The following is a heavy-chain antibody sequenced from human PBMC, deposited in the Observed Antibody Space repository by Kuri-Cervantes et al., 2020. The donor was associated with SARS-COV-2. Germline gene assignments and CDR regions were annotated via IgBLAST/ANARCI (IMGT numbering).Heavy chain of an antibody. CDR1: GFTFSSYG. Sequence: GESLKISCAASGFTFSSYGTHRVRQAPGKGLEWVAVISYDGSNKYYADSVKGRFTISRDNSKNTLYLQMNSLRAEDTAVYYCAKSSGTADGGFDPWGRGTLVTVSS. CDR2: ISYDGSNK. CDR3: AKSSGTADGGFDP. J-gene: IGHJ5*02. D-gene: IGHD6-19*01. V-gene: IGHV3-30*18.